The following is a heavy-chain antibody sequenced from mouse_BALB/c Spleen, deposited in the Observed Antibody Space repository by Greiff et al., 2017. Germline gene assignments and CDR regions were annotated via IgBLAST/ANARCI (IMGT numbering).Heavy chain of an antibody. CDR3: ARDTDYYGSSYAMDY. D-gene: IGHD1-1*01. J-gene: IGHJ4*01. CDR1: GFTFTDYY. Sequence: EVMLVESGGGLVQPGGSLRLSCATSGFTFTDYYMSWVRQPPGKALEWLGFIRNKANGYTTEYSASVKGRFTISRDNSQSILYLQMNTLRAEDSATYYCARDTDYYGSSYAMDYWGQGTSVTVSS. CDR2: IRNKANGYTT. V-gene: IGHV7-3*02.